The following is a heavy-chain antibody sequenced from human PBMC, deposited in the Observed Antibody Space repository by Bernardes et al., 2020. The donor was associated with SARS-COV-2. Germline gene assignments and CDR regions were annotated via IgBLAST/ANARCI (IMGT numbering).Heavy chain of an antibody. CDR3: TTERDVNIVVVPAATTRSYYYYYYYMYV. J-gene: IGHJ6*03. Sequence: GGSLRLSCAASGFTFSNDWMSWVRQAPGKGLEWVGRIKSKTDGGTTDYAATVKGRFTISRDDTKNTLYLQMNSLKTEDTAVYYCTTERDVNIVVVPAATTRSYYYYYYYMYVWGKGTTLTVSS. D-gene: IGHD2-2*01. V-gene: IGHV3-15*01. CDR2: IKSKTDGGTT. CDR1: GFTFSNDW.